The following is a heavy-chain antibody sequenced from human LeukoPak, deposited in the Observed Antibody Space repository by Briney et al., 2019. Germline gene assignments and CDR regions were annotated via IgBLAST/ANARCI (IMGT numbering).Heavy chain of an antibody. CDR2: IYSGGST. CDR1: GFTVSSNY. CDR3: AKAGCSGGSCYRDY. J-gene: IGHJ4*02. Sequence: GGSLRLSCAASGFTVSSNYMSWVRQAPGKGLEWVPVIYSGGSTYYADSVKGRFTISRDNSKNPLYLQMNSLRAEDTAVYYCAKAGCSGGSCYRDYWGQGTLVTVSS. D-gene: IGHD2-15*01. V-gene: IGHV3-53*01.